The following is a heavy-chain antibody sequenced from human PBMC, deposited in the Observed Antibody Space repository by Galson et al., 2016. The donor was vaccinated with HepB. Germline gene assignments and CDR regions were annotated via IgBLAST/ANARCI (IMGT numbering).Heavy chain of an antibody. D-gene: IGHD1-26*01. CDR3: AREVVWSDFNWFDP. V-gene: IGHV4-59*01. J-gene: IGHJ5*02. CDR1: GGPISTYY. Sequence: ETLSLTCTVSGGPISTYYWSWIRQPPGKGLEWIGYIFYSGTTNYNPSFNSRVTISVDTSKNQFSLRLSSVTAADTAVYYCAREVVWSDFNWFDPWGQGALVTVSS. CDR2: IFYSGTT.